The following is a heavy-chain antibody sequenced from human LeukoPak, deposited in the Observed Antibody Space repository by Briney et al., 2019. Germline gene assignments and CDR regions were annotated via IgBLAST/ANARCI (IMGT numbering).Heavy chain of an antibody. CDR1: GGSINTNSYY. CDR2: TYYTGSS. D-gene: IGHD3-3*01. CDR3: ASQRITDFGVVIPRGFDS. J-gene: IGHJ4*02. Sequence: SETLSLTCTVSGGSINTNSYYWVWIRQPPGKGLEWLGPTYYTGSSFYNPSLKSRVTISVDTSKNQFSLKLSSVTAADTGMYYCASQRITDFGVVIPRGFDSWGQGTLVPVSS. V-gene: IGHV4-39*07.